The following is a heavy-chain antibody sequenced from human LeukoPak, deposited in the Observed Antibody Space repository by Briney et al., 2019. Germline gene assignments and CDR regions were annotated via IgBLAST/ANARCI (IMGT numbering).Heavy chain of an antibody. CDR1: GGSISSYY. CDR2: IYYSGST. Sequence: SETLSLTCTVSGGSISSYYWSWIRQPPGKGLEWIGYIYYSGSTNYNPSLKSRVTISVDTSRNQFSLQLSSVTPEDTAVYYCARGTNSTFDIWGQGTMVTVSS. CDR3: ARGTNSTFDI. D-gene: IGHD1-7*01. J-gene: IGHJ3*02. V-gene: IGHV4-59*12.